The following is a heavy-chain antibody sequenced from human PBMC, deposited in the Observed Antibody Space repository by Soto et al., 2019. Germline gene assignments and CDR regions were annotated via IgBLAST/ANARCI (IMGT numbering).Heavy chain of an antibody. CDR3: AKEHHYSSSWSEFDY. J-gene: IGHJ4*02. Sequence: EVQLLGSGGGLVQPGGSLRLSCAASGFTFRSYAMSWVRQAPGNGLEWVSAISGSGVSTYYADSVKGRFTISRDNSKNTLYLQMNSLRAEDTAVYYCAKEHHYSSSWSEFDYWGQGTLVTVSS. CDR1: GFTFRSYA. D-gene: IGHD6-13*01. V-gene: IGHV3-23*01. CDR2: ISGSGVST.